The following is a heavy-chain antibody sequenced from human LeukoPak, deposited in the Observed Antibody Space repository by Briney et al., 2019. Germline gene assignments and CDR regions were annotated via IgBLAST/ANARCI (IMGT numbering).Heavy chain of an antibody. CDR2: ISGSGGST. J-gene: IGHJ4*02. D-gene: IGHD2-2*02. CDR1: GVIFSSYA. CDR3: AKVPSRYCSRTSCHRSYFDY. Sequence: PGGSLRLSCAASGVIFSSYAMSWVRQAPGKGLEWVSAISGSGGSTYYADSVKGRFTITTANPQNTLSLQMHSWRAEATAVYSCAKVPSRYCSRTSCHRSYFDYWGQGPRVTVSS. V-gene: IGHV3-23*01.